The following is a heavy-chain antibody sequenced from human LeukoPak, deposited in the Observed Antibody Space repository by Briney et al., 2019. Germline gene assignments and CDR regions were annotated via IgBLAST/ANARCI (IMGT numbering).Heavy chain of an antibody. V-gene: IGHV4-59*01. Sequence: PSETLSLTCTVSGGSISSYYWSWIRQPPGKGLEWSGYIYYSGSTNYNPSLKSRVTISVDTSKNQFSLKLSSVTAADTAVYYCARVLYDYVWGSYRYYFDYWGQGTLVTVSS. J-gene: IGHJ4*02. CDR2: IYYSGST. CDR3: ARVLYDYVWGSYRYYFDY. D-gene: IGHD3-16*02. CDR1: GGSISSYY.